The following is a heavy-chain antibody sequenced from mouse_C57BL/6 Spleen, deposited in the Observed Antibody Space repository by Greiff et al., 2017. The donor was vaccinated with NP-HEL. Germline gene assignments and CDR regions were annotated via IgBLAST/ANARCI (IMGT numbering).Heavy chain of an antibody. J-gene: IGHJ3*01. CDR3: ASTVYGNYGACFAY. CDR2: IDPNRGGT. D-gene: IGHD2-1*01. CDR1: GYTFTSYW. Sequence: QVQLQQPGAELVKPGASVKLSCKASGYTFTSYWMHWVKQRPGRGLEWIGRIDPNRGGTKYNEKFKSKATLTVDTPSSTAYMQFSSLTSEDSAVYYCASTVYGNYGACFAYWGQGTLVTVSA. V-gene: IGHV1-72*01.